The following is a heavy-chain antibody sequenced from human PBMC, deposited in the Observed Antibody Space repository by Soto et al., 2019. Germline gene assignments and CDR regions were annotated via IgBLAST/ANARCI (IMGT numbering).Heavy chain of an antibody. D-gene: IGHD3-10*01. CDR2: ISVSCGST. V-gene: IGHV3-23*01. CDR1: GFTFSIYA. Sequence: EVQLLESGGGLVQPGGSLRLSCAASGFTFSIYAMSWVRQAPGKGLEWVSAISVSCGSTYYADSVNVWFPIYRDNSQITLYLQMNSLRAEDKAVYYCEKLGVVRGVIDYWGQGTLVTVSS. J-gene: IGHJ4*02. CDR3: EKLGVVRGVIDY.